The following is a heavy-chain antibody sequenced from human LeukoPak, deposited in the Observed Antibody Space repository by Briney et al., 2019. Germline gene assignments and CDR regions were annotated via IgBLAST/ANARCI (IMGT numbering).Heavy chain of an antibody. J-gene: IGHJ4*02. CDR2: INPNSGGT. Sequence: ASVKVSCKASGYTLTGYYMHWVRQAPGQGLEWMGRINPNSGGTNYAQKFQGRVTMTRDTSISTAYMELSRLRSDDTAVYYCARDRSGWYFPLDYWGQGTLVPVSS. D-gene: IGHD6-19*01. CDR3: ARDRSGWYFPLDY. V-gene: IGHV1-2*06. CDR1: GYTLTGYY.